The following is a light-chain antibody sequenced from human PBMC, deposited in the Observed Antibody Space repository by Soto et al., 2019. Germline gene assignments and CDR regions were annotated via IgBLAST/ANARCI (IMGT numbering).Light chain of an antibody. CDR1: QSISSW. CDR2: DAF. J-gene: IGKJ1*01. Sequence: DIQMTQSPSTLSASVGDRVTITCRASQSISSWLAWYQQKPGKAPKLLIYDAFSLESGVPSRFSGSGSGAEFTLTISSLQPDDFTTYYCQQYSSYSQTFGQGTKVEIK. V-gene: IGKV1-5*01. CDR3: QQYSSYSQT.